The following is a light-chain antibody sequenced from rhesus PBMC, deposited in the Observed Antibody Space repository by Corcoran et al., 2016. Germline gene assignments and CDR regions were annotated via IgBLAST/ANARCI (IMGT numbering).Light chain of an antibody. Sequence: DIQMTQSPSSLSASVGDTVTITCRASQGISSYLNWFQQKPGKAPKLLFYVATTLQSGVPSRFSGSGSGTDFTLTISSLQPEDFATYYCQQYKNYPLTFGGGTKVEIK. J-gene: IGKJ4*01. CDR3: QQYKNYPLT. CDR1: QGISSY. CDR2: VAT. V-gene: IGKV1-28*02.